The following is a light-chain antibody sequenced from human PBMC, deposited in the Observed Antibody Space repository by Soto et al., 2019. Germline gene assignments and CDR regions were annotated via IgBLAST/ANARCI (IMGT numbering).Light chain of an antibody. CDR2: AAS. J-gene: IGKJ3*01. Sequence: DIQITQSPSSLSSSVVDRVTITCRASQSISSYLNWYQQKPGKAPKLLIYAASSLQSGVPSRFSGSGAGKYYTLTISILQPEDFANYCCQQSYSPLFTFGPGTKVDIK. V-gene: IGKV1-39*01. CDR1: QSISSY. CDR3: QQSYSPLFT.